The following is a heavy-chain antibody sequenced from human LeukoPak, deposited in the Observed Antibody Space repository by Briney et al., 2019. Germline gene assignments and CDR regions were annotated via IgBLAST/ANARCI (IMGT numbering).Heavy chain of an antibody. V-gene: IGHV3-43*02. CDR2: ISGDGDTT. CDR3: AKVAATTVRGVVYYFDY. J-gene: IGHJ4*02. Sequence: GGSLRLSCAASGFTFDDYALHWVRQAPGKGLEWVSLISGDGDTTYYADSVKGRFTISRDNSKNSLYLHMNSLRTEDTALYYSAKVAATTVRGVVYYFDYWGRGTLVTVSS. D-gene: IGHD3-10*01. CDR1: GFTFDDYA.